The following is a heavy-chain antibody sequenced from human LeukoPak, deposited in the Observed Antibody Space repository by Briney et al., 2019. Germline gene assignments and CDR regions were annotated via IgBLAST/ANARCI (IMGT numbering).Heavy chain of an antibody. D-gene: IGHD6-13*01. Sequence: GGSVRPSCSASGVTFSSYAMHWVRQAPGKGLEYVSAISSNGGSTYYADSVKGRFTISRDNSKNTLYLQMSSLRAEDTAVYYCVKDNAPGQQLVPEFDYWGQGTLVTVSS. V-gene: IGHV3-64D*06. CDR2: ISSNGGST. J-gene: IGHJ4*02. CDR1: GVTFSSYA. CDR3: VKDNAPGQQLVPEFDY.